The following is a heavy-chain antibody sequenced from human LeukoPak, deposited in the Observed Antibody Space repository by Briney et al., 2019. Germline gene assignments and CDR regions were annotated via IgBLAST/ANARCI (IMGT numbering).Heavy chain of an antibody. CDR2: IRGSGSTI. CDR1: GFTFSSYS. D-gene: IGHD1-7*01. J-gene: IGHJ4*02. Sequence: GGSLRLSCAASGFTFSSYSMNWVRQAPGKGLEWLSYIRGSGSTIYYTDSVKGRFTISRDNAKNSLYLQMNSLRAEDTAVYYCARMNYISSGWGAPFDYWGQGTLVTVSS. V-gene: IGHV3-48*04. CDR3: ARMNYISSGWGAPFDY.